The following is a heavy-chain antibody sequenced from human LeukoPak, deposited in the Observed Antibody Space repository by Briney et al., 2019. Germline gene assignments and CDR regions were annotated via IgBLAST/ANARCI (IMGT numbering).Heavy chain of an antibody. V-gene: IGHV3-7*01. CDR2: IKQDGSEK. D-gene: IGHD2-21*02. J-gene: IGHJ4*02. CDR1: GFTFSSYW. CDR3: ARDSTYCGGDCYFY. Sequence: PGGSLRLSCAASGFTFSSYWMSWVRQAPGKGLEWVANIKQDGSEKYYVDSVKGRFTISRDNAKNSLYLQMNSLRAEDTAVYYCARDSTYCGGDCYFYWGQGTLVTVSS.